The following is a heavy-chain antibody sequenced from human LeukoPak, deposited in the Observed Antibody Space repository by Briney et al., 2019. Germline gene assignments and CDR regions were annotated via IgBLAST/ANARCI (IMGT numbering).Heavy chain of an antibody. Sequence: GGSLRLSCAASGFTFDDYAMHWVRQAPGKGLEWVSGISWNSGSIGYADSVKGRFTISRDNAKNSLYLQMNSLRAEDMALYYCATEGYSGLLDVWGKGTTVTISS. D-gene: IGHD6-13*01. CDR2: ISWNSGSI. J-gene: IGHJ6*04. CDR3: ATEGYSGLLDV. CDR1: GFTFDDYA. V-gene: IGHV3-9*03.